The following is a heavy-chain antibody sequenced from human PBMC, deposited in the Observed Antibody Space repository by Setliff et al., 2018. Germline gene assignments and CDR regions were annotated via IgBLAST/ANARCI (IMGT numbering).Heavy chain of an antibody. D-gene: IGHD6-25*01. V-gene: IGHV5-51*01. CDR2: VYCGDSDT. CDR3: ARLGAPASHDAFDI. CDR1: GYTFTNYW. Sequence: GESLKISCKGSGYTFTNYWIGWVRQMPGKGLEWMGVVYCGDSDTRYSPSFQGQVTISADKSISTAYLQWSSLKASDTAMYYCARLGAPASHDAFDIWGQGTMVTVSS. J-gene: IGHJ3*02.